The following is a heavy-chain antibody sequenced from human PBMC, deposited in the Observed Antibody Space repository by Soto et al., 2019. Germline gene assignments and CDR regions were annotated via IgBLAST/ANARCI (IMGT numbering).Heavy chain of an antibody. CDR1: GGSFSGYY. Sequence: SETLSLTCAVYGGSFSGYYWSWIRQPPGKGLEWIGEINHSGSTNYNPSLKSRVTISVDTSKNQFSLKLSSVTAADTAVYYCGRDGGRYCSGGSCRRRAFDIWGQGTMVTVSS. D-gene: IGHD2-15*01. CDR2: INHSGST. V-gene: IGHV4-34*01. CDR3: GRDGGRYCSGGSCRRRAFDI. J-gene: IGHJ3*02.